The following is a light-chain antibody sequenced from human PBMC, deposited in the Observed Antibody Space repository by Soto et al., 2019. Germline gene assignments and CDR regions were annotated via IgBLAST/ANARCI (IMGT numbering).Light chain of an antibody. Sequence: IVLTQSPGTLSLSPGERATLSCRASQSISSNYLAWYQQKPGQAPRVLIFDASIRATGIPDRFSGSGSGTDFTLTISRLEPEDSAVYYCQQRSGTFGQGTKLEIK. V-gene: IGKV3D-20*02. CDR2: DAS. J-gene: IGKJ2*02. CDR3: QQRSGT. CDR1: QSISSNY.